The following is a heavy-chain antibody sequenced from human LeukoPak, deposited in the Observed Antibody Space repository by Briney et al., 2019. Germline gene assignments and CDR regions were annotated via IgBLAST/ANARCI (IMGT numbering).Heavy chain of an antibody. CDR3: AKADYPTVSCIDD. D-gene: IGHD2-15*01. CDR2: ISATGGHT. J-gene: IGHJ4*02. V-gene: IGHV3-23*01. CDR1: GFTFSNHD. Sequence: PGGSLRLSCAVSGFTFSNHDMTWVRQTPGKGLEWVSSISATGGHTYYADSVQGRFTISRDTSKNTLSLQLNSLRAEDTAVYYCAKADYPTVSCIDDRGQGTLVTVSS.